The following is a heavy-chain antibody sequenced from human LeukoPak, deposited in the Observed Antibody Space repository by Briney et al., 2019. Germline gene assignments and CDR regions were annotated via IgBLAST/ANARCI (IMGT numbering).Heavy chain of an antibody. CDR2: ISDTGNT. D-gene: IGHD2-15*01. CDR1: GFTLSSYA. CDR3: AKAPVTTCRGAFCYPFDC. Sequence: GGSLRLSCAASGFTLSSYAMSWVRQAPGKGLEWVSAISDTGNTYHADSVKGRFTISRDSSKNTLFLQMNRLRPEDAAVYYCAKAPVTTCRGAFCYPFDCWGLGTLVTVSS. V-gene: IGHV3-23*01. J-gene: IGHJ4*02.